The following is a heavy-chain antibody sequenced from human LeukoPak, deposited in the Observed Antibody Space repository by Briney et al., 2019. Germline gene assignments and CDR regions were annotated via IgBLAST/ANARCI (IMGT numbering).Heavy chain of an antibody. CDR3: AREGSSGWYGHNFDY. D-gene: IGHD6-19*01. CDR2: INHSGST. J-gene: IGHJ4*02. V-gene: IGHV4-34*01. Sequence: SETLSLTCAVYGGSFSGYYWSWIRQPPGKGLEWIGEINHSGSTNYNPSLKSRVTISVDTSKNQFSLKLSSVTAADTAVYYCAREGSSGWYGHNFDYWGQGTLVTVSS. CDR1: GGSFSGYY.